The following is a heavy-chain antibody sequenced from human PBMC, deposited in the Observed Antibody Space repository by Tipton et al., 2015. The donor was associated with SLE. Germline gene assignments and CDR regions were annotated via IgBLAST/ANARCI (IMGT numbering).Heavy chain of an antibody. V-gene: IGHV4-61*01. J-gene: IGHJ6*02. D-gene: IGHD2-8*01. CDR1: GGSVSSGNW. Sequence: TLSLTCVVSGGSVSSGNWWIWIRLPPGKGLEWIGYVSYGGGTNYNPSLKSRVTISVDTSKNQFSLKLTSVTAADTAVYYCARGMLTWRGAIVGVDVWGQGTTVNVSS. CDR2: VSYGGGT. CDR3: ARGMLTWRGAIVGVDV.